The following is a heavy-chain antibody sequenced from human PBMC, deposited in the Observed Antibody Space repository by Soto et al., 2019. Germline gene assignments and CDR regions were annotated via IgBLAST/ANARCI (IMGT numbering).Heavy chain of an antibody. Sequence: PSETLSLTCTVSGGSISSYYWSWIRQPPGKGLEWIGYIYYSGSTYYNPSLKSRVTISVDTSKNQFSLKLSSVTAADTAVYYCARSIDPWGQGTLVNVS. CDR1: GGSISSYY. V-gene: IGHV4-59*12. CDR2: IYYSGST. CDR3: ARSIDP. J-gene: IGHJ5*02.